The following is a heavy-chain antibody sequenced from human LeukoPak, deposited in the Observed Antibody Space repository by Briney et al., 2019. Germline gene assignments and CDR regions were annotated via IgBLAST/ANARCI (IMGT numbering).Heavy chain of an antibody. V-gene: IGHV4-38-2*02. Sequence: PSETLSLTCTVSAYSISTGYYWGWIRQPPGKGLEWIGSIYHSGSTYYNPSLKSRVSISVDMSKNQFSLKLSSVTAADTAVYYCARGVYSTSTDYWGQGTLVTVSS. CDR1: AYSISTGYY. D-gene: IGHD6-13*01. J-gene: IGHJ4*02. CDR3: ARGVYSTSTDY. CDR2: IYHSGST.